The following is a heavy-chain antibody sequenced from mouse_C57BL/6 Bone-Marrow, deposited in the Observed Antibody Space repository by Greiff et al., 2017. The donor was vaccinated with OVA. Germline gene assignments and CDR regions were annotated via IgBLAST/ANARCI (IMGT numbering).Heavy chain of an antibody. D-gene: IGHD2-2*01. CDR1: GYTFTSYW. J-gene: IGHJ4*01. V-gene: IGHV1-69*01. CDR2: IDPSDSYT. Sequence: VQLQQPGAELVMPGASVKLSCKASGYTFTSYWMHWVKQRPGQGLEWIGEIDPSDSYTNYNQKFKGKSTLTVDKSSSTAYMQLSSLTSEDSAVYYVAFYYGYDGGAYYAMDYWGQGTSVTVSS. CDR3: AFYYGYDGGAYYAMDY.